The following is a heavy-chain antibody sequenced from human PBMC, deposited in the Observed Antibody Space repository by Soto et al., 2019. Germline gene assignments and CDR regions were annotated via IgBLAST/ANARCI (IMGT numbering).Heavy chain of an antibody. J-gene: IGHJ6*02. D-gene: IGHD3-10*01. CDR2: IDPSDSYT. V-gene: IGHV5-10-1*01. CDR3: ARRRITMVRGDHKYYYGMDV. Sequence: PGESLKISCKGSGYSFTSYWISWVRQMPGKGLEWMGRIDPSDSYTNYSPSFQGHVTISADKSISTAYLQWSSLKASDTAMYYCARRRITMVRGDHKYYYGMDVWGQGTTVTVSS. CDR1: GYSFTSYW.